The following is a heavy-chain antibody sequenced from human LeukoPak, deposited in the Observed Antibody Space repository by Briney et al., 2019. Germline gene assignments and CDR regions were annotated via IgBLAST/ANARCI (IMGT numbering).Heavy chain of an antibody. Sequence: PSETLSLTCTVSGGSISSGGYYWSWIRQHPGRGLEWIGYIYYSGSTYYNPSLKGRVTISVDTSKNQFSLKLSFVTAADTAVYYCARGRAGIAVLWGQGTLVTVSS. V-gene: IGHV4-31*03. J-gene: IGHJ4*02. D-gene: IGHD6-19*01. CDR3: ARGRAGIAVL. CDR2: IYYSGST. CDR1: GGSISSGGYY.